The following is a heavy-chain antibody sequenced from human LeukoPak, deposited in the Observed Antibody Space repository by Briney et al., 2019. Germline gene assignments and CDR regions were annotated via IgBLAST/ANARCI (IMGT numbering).Heavy chain of an antibody. CDR3: AKDLTWIQLWPD. D-gene: IGHD5-18*01. CDR1: RFTFSSYA. Sequence: GGSLRLSCAASRFTFSSYAMSWVRQAPGKGLEWVSAISGSGGSTYYADSVKGRFTISRDNSKNTLYLQMNSLRAGDTAVYYCAKDLTWIQLWPDWGQGTLVTVSS. CDR2: ISGSGGST. V-gene: IGHV3-23*01. J-gene: IGHJ4*02.